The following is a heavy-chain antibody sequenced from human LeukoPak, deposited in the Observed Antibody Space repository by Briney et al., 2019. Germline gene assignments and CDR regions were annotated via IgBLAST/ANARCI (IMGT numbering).Heavy chain of an antibody. Sequence: GGSLRLSCAASGFTFSRYEMNWVRQAPGKGLEWVSYITSSGSTIYYADSVKGRFTISRHNDKNSLYLQMNTLRVEDTAVYYCARVVDYYGSDTYYSNYYYMDVWGKGTAVTVSS. CDR1: GFTFSRYE. D-gene: IGHD3-10*01. CDR2: ITSSGSTI. CDR3: ARVVDYYGSDTYYSNYYYMDV. J-gene: IGHJ6*03. V-gene: IGHV3-48*03.